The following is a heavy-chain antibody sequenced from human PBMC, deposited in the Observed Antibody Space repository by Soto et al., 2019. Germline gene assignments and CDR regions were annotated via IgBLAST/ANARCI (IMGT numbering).Heavy chain of an antibody. CDR3: VHLLGKVSYFDY. CDR1: GFTFSSYE. D-gene: IGHD7-27*01. J-gene: IGHJ4*02. Sequence: EVQLVESGGGLVQPGGSLRLSCAASGFTFSSYEMNWVRQAPGKGLEWVSYISSSGSTIYYADSVKGRFTISRDNAKNSLYLQMNSLRAEDTAVYYCVHLLGKVSYFDYWGQGTLVTVSS. V-gene: IGHV3-48*03. CDR2: ISSSGSTI.